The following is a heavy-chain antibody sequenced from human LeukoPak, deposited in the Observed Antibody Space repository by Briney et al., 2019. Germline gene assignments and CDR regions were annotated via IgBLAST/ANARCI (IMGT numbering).Heavy chain of an antibody. V-gene: IGHV4-4*07. Sequence: PSETLSLTCTVSGGSLSGYYWSWIRQPAGNRLEWIGRIYTSGSTNYNPSLKSRITMSLDTSKNQFSLKLSSVTAADTAVYYCARTSLFVFDIWGQETMVTVAS. CDR2: IYTSGST. CDR3: ARTSLFVFDI. J-gene: IGHJ3*02. CDR1: GGSLSGYY. D-gene: IGHD3-16*01.